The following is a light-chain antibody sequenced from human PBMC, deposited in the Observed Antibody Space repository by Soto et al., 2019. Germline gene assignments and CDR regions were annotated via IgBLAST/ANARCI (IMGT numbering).Light chain of an antibody. Sequence: DIPMTQSPSTLSASVGDRVTITCRASQSIDSWLAWYQQKPGKAPKLLIFKASTLESGVPSRFSGSGSGTEFTLTISSLQPDDFATYYCQQYESYSVTFGQGTRLEIK. CDR1: QSIDSW. CDR2: KAS. V-gene: IGKV1-5*03. J-gene: IGKJ5*01. CDR3: QQYESYSVT.